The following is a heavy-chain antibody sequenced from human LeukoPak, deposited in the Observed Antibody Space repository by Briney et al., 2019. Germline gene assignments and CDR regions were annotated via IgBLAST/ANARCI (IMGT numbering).Heavy chain of an antibody. V-gene: IGHV3-21*04. D-gene: IGHD1-26*01. CDR2: ISSSSSYI. J-gene: IGHJ4*02. CDR3: AKRRELSTFNDY. Sequence: GGSLRLSCAASGFTFSGYSMNWVRQAPGKGLEWVSSISSSSSYIYYADSVKGRFTISRDNSKNTLYLQMNSLRAEDTAVYYCAKRRELSTFNDYWGQGTLVTVSS. CDR1: GFTFSGYS.